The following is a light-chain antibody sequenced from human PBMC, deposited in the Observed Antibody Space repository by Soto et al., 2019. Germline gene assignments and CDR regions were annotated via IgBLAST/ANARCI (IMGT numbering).Light chain of an antibody. CDR3: QQRSNWHPLT. CDR2: DAS. J-gene: IGKJ4*01. Sequence: EIVLTQSPATLSLSPGERATFSCRASQSVSSDLVWYQHKPGQAPRLLIYDASNRATGIPARFSGSGSGTDFTLTISSLEAEDFAEYYWQQRSNWHPLTFGGGTKVESK. V-gene: IGKV3-11*01. CDR1: QSVSSD.